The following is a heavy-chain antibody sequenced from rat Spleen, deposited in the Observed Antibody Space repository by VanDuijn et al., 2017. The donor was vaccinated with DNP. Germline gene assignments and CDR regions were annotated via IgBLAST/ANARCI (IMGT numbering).Heavy chain of an antibody. D-gene: IGHD1-2*01. V-gene: IGHV1-43*01. Sequence: QVQLQQSGAELAKPGSSVMISCRVSGYTFTTYYIGWIKQTTRQGLDYIGYINTGSGGTHYNEKFKVKATLTVDKSSSTAFMQLSSLTPDDSAVYYCARYSLIKRMWDYWGQGVTVTVSS. CDR3: ARYSLIKRMWDY. CDR1: GYTFTTYY. J-gene: IGHJ2*01. CDR2: INTGSGGT.